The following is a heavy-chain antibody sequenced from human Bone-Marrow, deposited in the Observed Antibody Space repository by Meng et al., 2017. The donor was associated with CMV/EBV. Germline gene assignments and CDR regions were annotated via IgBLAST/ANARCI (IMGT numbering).Heavy chain of an antibody. CDR2: VDWDDAK. D-gene: IGHD3-16*01. Sequence: SGPMLVKPTQTLTLTCPLSGLSLTTYGVCVNWIRPPPGKALERLACVDWDDAKFYSRSLETRRTISKDTSRNHVVLTMINVDPADTATYYGARITGEGSGRASDMWGQGTVVTVSS. J-gene: IGHJ3*02. V-gene: IGHV2-70*16. CDR1: GLSLTTYGVC. CDR3: ARITGEGSGRASDM.